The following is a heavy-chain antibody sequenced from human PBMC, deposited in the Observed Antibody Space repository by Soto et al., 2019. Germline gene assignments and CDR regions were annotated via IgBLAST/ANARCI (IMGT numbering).Heavy chain of an antibody. CDR2: IYYSGST. CDR3: ASTKYSSSWENDY. Sequence: PSETLSVTCAVYGESFSGYYWGWILQPPGKGLEWIGSIYYSGSTYYNPSLKSLVTISVDTSKNQFSLKLSSVTDADTAVYYCASTKYSSSWENDYWGQGTLVTVSS. J-gene: IGHJ4*02. D-gene: IGHD6-13*01. V-gene: IGHV4-39*01. CDR1: GESFSGYY.